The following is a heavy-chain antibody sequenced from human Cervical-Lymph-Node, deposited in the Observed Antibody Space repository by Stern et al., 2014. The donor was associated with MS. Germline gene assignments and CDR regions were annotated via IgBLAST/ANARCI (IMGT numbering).Heavy chain of an antibody. V-gene: IGHV4-39*01. D-gene: IGHD6-19*01. J-gene: IGHJ4*02. CDR3: ARPKAGPFDF. CDR1: GGSISSSTYY. Sequence: QVQLQESGPGLVKPSETLSLTCTVSGGSISSSTYYWGWIRQPPGKGLEWIAIIDYSGTTYYTPSLGIRLTICVDPSKNQFPLRLRSVTAADTAVYYCARPKAGPFDFWGQGTQVTVSS. CDR2: IDYSGTT.